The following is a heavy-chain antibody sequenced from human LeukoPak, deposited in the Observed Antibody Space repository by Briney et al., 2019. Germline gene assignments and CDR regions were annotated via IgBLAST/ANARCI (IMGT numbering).Heavy chain of an antibody. Sequence: GGSLRLSCAGSGFAFSIHAMSWVRQAPGKGLEWVSTIGGGDTYYADSVKGRFTISRDDSQSTVHLQMNSLRAEDTAVYYCAKDWIPYNRVFDCFDFWGQGTLVTVSS. CDR3: AKDWIPYNRVFDCFDF. V-gene: IGHV3-23*01. CDR1: GFAFSIHA. D-gene: IGHD1-1*01. CDR2: IGGGDT. J-gene: IGHJ4*02.